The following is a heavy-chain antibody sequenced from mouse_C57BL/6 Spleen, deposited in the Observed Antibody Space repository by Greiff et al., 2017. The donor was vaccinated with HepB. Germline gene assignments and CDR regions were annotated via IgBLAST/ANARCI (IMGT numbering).Heavy chain of an antibody. J-gene: IGHJ4*01. CDR1: GYTFTSYW. CDR2: IHPNSGST. CDR3: AREPYGPYAMDY. D-gene: IGHD1-1*02. Sequence: QVQLQQPGAELVKPGASVKLSCKASGYTFTSYWMHWVKQRPGQGLEWIGMIHPNSGSTNYNEKFKSKATLTVDKSSSTAYMQLSSLTSEDSAVYYCAREPYGPYAMDYWGQGTSVTVSS. V-gene: IGHV1-64*01.